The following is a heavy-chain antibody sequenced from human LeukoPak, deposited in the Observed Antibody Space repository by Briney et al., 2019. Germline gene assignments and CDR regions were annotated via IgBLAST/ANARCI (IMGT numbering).Heavy chain of an antibody. CDR3: AKLCSTSCYGSGSLIDY. CDR1: GFTFSSYG. V-gene: IGHV3-30*18. D-gene: IGHD2-2*01. CDR2: ISYDGSNK. Sequence: GRSLRLSCAASGFTFSSYGMHWVRQAPGKGLEWVAVISYDGSNKYYADPVKGRFTISRDNSKNTLYLQMNSLRAEDTAVYYCAKLCSTSCYGSGSLIDYWGQGTLVTVSS. J-gene: IGHJ4*02.